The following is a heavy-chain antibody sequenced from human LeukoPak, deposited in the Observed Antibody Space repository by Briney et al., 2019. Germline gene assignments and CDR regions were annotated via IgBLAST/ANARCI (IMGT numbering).Heavy chain of an antibody. V-gene: IGHV1-69*05. CDR2: IIPIFGTA. J-gene: IGHJ4*02. D-gene: IGHD5-24*01. CDR1: GGTFSSYA. Sequence: GASVKVSCKASGGTFSSYAISWVRQAPGQGLEWMGGIIPIFGTANYAQKFQGRVTMTRDTSISTYYMELSRLRSDDTVVYYCARVDDYNYSSFDYWGQGTLVTVSS. CDR3: ARVDDYNYSSFDY.